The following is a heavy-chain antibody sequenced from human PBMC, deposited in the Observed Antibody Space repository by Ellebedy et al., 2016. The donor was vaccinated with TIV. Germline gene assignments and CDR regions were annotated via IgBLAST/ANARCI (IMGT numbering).Heavy chain of an antibody. V-gene: IGHV1-2*02. CDR3: ARAPAAGSGYFDY. CDR1: GYTFTGYY. D-gene: IGHD3-10*01. J-gene: IGHJ4*02. CDR2: INPNSGGT. Sequence: ASVKVSXKASGYTFTGYYMHWVRQAPGQGLEWMGWINPNSGGTNYAQKFQGRVTMTRDTSISTAYMELSRLRSDDTAVYYCARAPAAGSGYFDYWGQGTLVTVSS.